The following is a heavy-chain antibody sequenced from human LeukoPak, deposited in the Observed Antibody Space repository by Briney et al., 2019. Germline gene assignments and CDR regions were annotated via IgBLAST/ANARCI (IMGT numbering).Heavy chain of an antibody. Sequence: GASVKVSCKASGYTFTSYGISWVRQAPGQGLEWMGRIIPIFGTANYAQKFQGRVTITTDESTSTAYMELSSLRSEDTAVYYCARDSYNWNDVAFDIWGQGTMVTVSS. CDR1: GYTFTSYG. V-gene: IGHV1-69*05. J-gene: IGHJ3*02. CDR3: ARDSYNWNDVAFDI. D-gene: IGHD1-20*01. CDR2: IIPIFGTA.